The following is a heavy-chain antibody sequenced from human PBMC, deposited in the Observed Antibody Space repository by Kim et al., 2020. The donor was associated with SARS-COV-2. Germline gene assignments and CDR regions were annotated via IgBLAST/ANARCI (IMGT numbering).Heavy chain of an antibody. CDR2: INHSGST. J-gene: IGHJ6*02. V-gene: IGHV4-34*01. Sequence: SETLSLTCAVYGGSFSGYYWSWIRQPPGKGLEWIGEINHSGSTNYNPSLKSRVTISVDTSKNQFSLKLSSVTAADTAVYYCARGQAPSKDGMDVWGQGTTVTVSS. CDR3: ARGQAPSKDGMDV. CDR1: GGSFSGYY.